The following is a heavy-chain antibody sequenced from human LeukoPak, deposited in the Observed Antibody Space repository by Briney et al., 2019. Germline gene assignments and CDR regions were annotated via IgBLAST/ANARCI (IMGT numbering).Heavy chain of an antibody. CDR1: GFTFSSYA. CDR3: AEDFLTEQSYSSGAFDY. CDR2: ISGSGGSS. D-gene: IGHD6-19*01. J-gene: IGHJ4*02. Sequence: GGSLRLSCAASGFTFSSYAMSWVRQAPGKGLEWVSAISGSGGSSYYADSVKGRFTISRDNSKNTLYLQMNSLRAEDTAVYYCAEDFLTEQSYSSGAFDYWGQGTLVTVSS. V-gene: IGHV3-23*01.